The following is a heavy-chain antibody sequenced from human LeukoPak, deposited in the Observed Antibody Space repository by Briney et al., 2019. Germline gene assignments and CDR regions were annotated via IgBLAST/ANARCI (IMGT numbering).Heavy chain of an antibody. CDR3: ARALLHYYGSGSNDYYYYGMDV. D-gene: IGHD3-10*01. V-gene: IGHV1-8*01. CDR2: MNPNSGNT. Sequence: ASVKVSCKASGYTFTSYDINWVRQATGQGLEWMGWMNPNSGNTGYAQKFQGRVTMTRNTSISTAYMELSSLRSEDTAVYYCARALLHYYGSGSNDYYYYGMDVWGQGTTVTVSS. CDR1: GYTFTSYD. J-gene: IGHJ6*02.